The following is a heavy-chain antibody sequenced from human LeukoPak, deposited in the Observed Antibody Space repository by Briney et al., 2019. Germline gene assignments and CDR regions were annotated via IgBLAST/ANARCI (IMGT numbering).Heavy chain of an antibody. CDR2: IIGSGDTT. Sequence: GGSLRLSCAASGFTFSGYAMSWDRQAPGKGLEWVSAIIGSGDTTYYAASVKGRLTISRDNSKNTLYLQMNSLRAEDTAVYYCAKVTGGDMITYGGLDYWGQGTLVTVSS. V-gene: IGHV3-23*01. D-gene: IGHD3-16*01. J-gene: IGHJ4*02. CDR3: AKVTGGDMITYGGLDY. CDR1: GFTFSGYA.